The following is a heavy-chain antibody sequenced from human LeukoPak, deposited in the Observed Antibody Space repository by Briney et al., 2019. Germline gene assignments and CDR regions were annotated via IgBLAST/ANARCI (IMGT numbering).Heavy chain of an antibody. Sequence: ASVKVSCKASGYTFTSYYMHWVRQAPGQGLEWMGIINPSGGSTSYAQKFQGRVTMTRDTSISTAYMELSRLRSDDTAVYYCAREVRGSSGSEYFQHWGQGTLVTVSS. CDR1: GYTFTSYY. J-gene: IGHJ1*01. D-gene: IGHD6-19*01. CDR3: AREVRGSSGSEYFQH. V-gene: IGHV1-46*01. CDR2: INPSGGST.